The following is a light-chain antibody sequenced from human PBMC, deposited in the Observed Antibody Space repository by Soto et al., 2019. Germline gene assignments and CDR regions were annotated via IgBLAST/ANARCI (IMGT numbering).Light chain of an antibody. CDR1: QSLVYSDGNTY. CDR2: KVS. V-gene: IGKV2-30*01. CDR3: MQGTHWLT. J-gene: IGKJ4*01. Sequence: DVVMTQSPLSLPVTLGQPASISCRSSQSLVYSDGNTYLNWYQQRPGQSPMRLIYKVSNRDSGVPDRFSRSGSGTDFTLKISRGEAEDVGVYYCMQGTHWLTFGGGTKVEIK.